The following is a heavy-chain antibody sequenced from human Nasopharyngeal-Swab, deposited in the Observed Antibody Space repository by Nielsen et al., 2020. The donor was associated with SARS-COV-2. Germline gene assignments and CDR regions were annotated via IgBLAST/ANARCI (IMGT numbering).Heavy chain of an antibody. V-gene: IGHV3-13*01. D-gene: IGHD6-13*01. J-gene: IGHJ3*02. CDR2: IGTAGDT. CDR3: ARATGYSSSWYQSVDAFDI. Sequence: GGSLRLSCAASGFTFSSYDMHWVRQATGKGLEWVSGIGTAGDTYYPGSVKGRFTISRENAKNSLYLQMNSLRAGDTAVYYCARATGYSSSWYQSVDAFDIWGQGTMVTVSS. CDR1: GFTFSSYD.